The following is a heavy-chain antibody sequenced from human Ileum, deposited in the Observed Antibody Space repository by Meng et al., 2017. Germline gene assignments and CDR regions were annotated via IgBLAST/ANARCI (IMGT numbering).Heavy chain of an antibody. V-gene: IGHV4-4*02. CDR3: AHIFDS. Sequence: VTLVASGQGLLEPSGTWSLTCAVYVRSVGSSDWWSWVRQTPGKGREWIAEMNLGGSTNYNPSLKSRVTMSVDKSNDHLSLQLTSVTAADTAVYYCAHIFDSWGQGTLVTVSS. CDR1: VRSVGSSDW. CDR2: MNLGGST. J-gene: IGHJ4*02.